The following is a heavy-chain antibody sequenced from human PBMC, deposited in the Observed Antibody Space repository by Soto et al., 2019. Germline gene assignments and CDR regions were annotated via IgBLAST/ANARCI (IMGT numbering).Heavy chain of an antibody. D-gene: IGHD3-22*01. V-gene: IGHV4-59*01. J-gene: IGHJ6*02. CDR2: IYYSGST. CDR1: GGSISSYY. CDR3: ARGITMIPSPHGGMDV. Sequence: SETLSLTCTVSGGSISSYYWSWIRQPPGKGLEWIGYIYYSGSTNYNPSLKSRVTISVDTSKNQFSLKLSSVTAADTAVYYCARGITMIPSPHGGMDVWGQGTTVTVSS.